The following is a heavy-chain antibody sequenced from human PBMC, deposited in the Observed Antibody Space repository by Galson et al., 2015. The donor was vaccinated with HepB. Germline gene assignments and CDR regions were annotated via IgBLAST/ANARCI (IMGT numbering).Heavy chain of an antibody. CDR3: AKVVTTAIYFDY. CDR2: ISSSGGST. V-gene: IGHV3-23*01. CDR1: GFTFSSYA. D-gene: IGHD4-11*01. J-gene: IGHJ4*02. Sequence: SLRLSCAASGFTFSSYAMSWVRQAPGKGLEWVSAISSSGGSTYYADSVKGRFTISRDSSKNTLYLQMNSLRAEDTAVYYCAKVVTTAIYFDYWGQGTRVTVSS.